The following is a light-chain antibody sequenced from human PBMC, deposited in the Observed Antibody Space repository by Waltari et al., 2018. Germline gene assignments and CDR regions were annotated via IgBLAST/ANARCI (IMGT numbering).Light chain of an antibody. J-gene: IGLJ2*01. CDR1: SSNIGSNY. V-gene: IGLV1-47*01. CDR3: AAWDDSLSGPV. CDR2: RNN. Sequence: QSVLTQPPSASGTPGQRVTISCSGSSSNIGSNYVYWYQQPPGTAPKLPIYRNNQRPAGVPDRSAGSRSGTAASLAIGGLRSEDEADYYCAAWDDSLSGPVFGGGTKLTVL.